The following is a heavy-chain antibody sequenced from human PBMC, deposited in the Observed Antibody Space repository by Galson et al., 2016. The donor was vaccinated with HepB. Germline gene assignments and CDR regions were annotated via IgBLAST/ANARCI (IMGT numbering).Heavy chain of an antibody. CDR1: GFAFSSHW. D-gene: IGHD4-23*01. Sequence: LRLSCAASGFAFSSHWMHWVRQDLGKGLVWVSRINSDGTISNYADSVKGRFTISRDNAKNTLYLQMNSLRAEDTAEYFCVRDHSVVPTTAYNWFDPWGRGTLVTVSS. CDR2: INSDGTIS. CDR3: VRDHSVVPTTAYNWFDP. V-gene: IGHV3-74*01. J-gene: IGHJ5*02.